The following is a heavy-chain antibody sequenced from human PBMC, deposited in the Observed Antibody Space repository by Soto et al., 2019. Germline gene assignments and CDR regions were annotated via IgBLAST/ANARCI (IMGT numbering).Heavy chain of an antibody. V-gene: IGHV1-18*04. CDR1: GCNFMPYG. J-gene: IGHJ4*02. D-gene: IGHD3-10*01. Sequence: ASLKVSCKASGCNFMPYGVNWVRQAPGQGLEWMGWISPWKGNTNYAQSFQGRVTMTTDTSTSTAYMELRSLTSDDTAVYYCARDLDPSGSYYTDYWGPGTLVTVSS. CDR2: ISPWKGNT. CDR3: ARDLDPSGSYYTDY.